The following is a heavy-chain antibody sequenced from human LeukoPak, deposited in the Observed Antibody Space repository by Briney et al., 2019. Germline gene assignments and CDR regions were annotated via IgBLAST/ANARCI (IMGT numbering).Heavy chain of an antibody. CDR3: ASHVHDDASSWWCSDQ. Sequence: SETLSLTCTVSGGSISSSSYYWCWIRQPPGKGLEWIGSIYYSGSTYYNPSLKRPDTISLDTSKNQFSLKLSSVSASDTALYYWASHVHDDASSWWCSDQGGKENLVTVSS. CDR1: GGSISSSSYY. V-gene: IGHV4-39*01. D-gene: IGHD6-13*01. CDR2: IYYSGST. J-gene: IGHJ4*02.